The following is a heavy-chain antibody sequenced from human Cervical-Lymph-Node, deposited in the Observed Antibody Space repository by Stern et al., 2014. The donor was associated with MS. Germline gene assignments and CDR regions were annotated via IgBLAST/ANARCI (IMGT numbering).Heavy chain of an antibody. CDR3: AKPAVARYFDY. J-gene: IGHJ4*02. D-gene: IGHD6-19*01. CDR2: ISYDGSNQ. Sequence: QVQLMQSGGGVVQPGRSLRLSCAASGFTFGSHTMHWVRQAPGKGLDWVAVISYDGSNQHSADSVKGRFTISRDNSNNTLYLQMNSLRAEDTAVYYCAKPAVARYFDYWGQGTQVTVSS. V-gene: IGHV3-30-3*02. CDR1: GFTFGSHT.